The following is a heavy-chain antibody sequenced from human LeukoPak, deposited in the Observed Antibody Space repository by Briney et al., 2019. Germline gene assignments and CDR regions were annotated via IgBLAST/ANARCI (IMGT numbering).Heavy chain of an antibody. CDR3: ARDLGN. J-gene: IGHJ4*02. CDR1: GFTFSSYW. CDR2: ISSSSSTI. V-gene: IGHV3-48*04. Sequence: QSRGSLRLSCAASGFTFSSYWMSWVRQAPGKGLEWVSYISSSSSTIYYADSVKGRFTISRDNAKNSLYLQMNSLRAEDTAVYYCARDLGNWGQGTLVTVSS. D-gene: IGHD7-27*01.